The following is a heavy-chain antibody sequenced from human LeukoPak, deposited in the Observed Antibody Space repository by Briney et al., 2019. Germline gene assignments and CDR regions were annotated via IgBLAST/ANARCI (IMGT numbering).Heavy chain of an antibody. J-gene: IGHJ4*02. CDR2: INHSGST. D-gene: IGHD6-13*01. CDR1: GESFSGYY. V-gene: IGHV4-34*01. CDR3: ARVTGYRIEDYFDY. Sequence: SETLSLTCAVYGESFSGYYWSWIRQPPGKGLEWIGEINHSGSTNYNPSLKSRVTISVDTSKNQFSLKLRSVTAADTAVYYCARVTGYRIEDYFDYWGQGTLVTVSS.